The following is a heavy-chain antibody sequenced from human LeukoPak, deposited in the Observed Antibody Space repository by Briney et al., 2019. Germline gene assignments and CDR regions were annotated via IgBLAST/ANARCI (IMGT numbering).Heavy chain of an antibody. Sequence: EGSLRLSCAASGFTFSSYAMHWVRQAPGKGLEWVAVISYDGSNKYYADSVKGRFTISRDNSKNTLYLQMNSLRAEDTAVYYCARDRALDYWGQGTLVTVSS. V-gene: IGHV3-30-3*01. J-gene: IGHJ4*02. D-gene: IGHD3-10*01. CDR2: ISYDGSNK. CDR3: ARDRALDY. CDR1: GFTFSSYA.